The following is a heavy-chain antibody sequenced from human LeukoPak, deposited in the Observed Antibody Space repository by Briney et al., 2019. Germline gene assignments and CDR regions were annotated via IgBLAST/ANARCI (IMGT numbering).Heavy chain of an antibody. CDR2: INPSGSST. V-gene: IGHV1-46*01. CDR1: GYSLTSHY. CDR3: ARDGGAARPDYYYYYMDV. D-gene: IGHD6-6*01. Sequence: ASVKVSCKASGYSLTSHYMHWVRQAPGQGLEWMGLINPSGSSTLYAQKFQGRVTMTRDMSTTTDYMELSSLRSEDTAVYYCARDGGAARPDYYYYYMDVWGKGTTVTVSS. J-gene: IGHJ6*03.